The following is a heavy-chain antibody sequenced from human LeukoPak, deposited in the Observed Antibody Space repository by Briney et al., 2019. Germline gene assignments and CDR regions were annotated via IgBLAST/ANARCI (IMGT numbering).Heavy chain of an antibody. J-gene: IGHJ5*02. D-gene: IGHD2-21*01. CDR3: AKSGDGNWFET. V-gene: IGHV1-18*01. CDR2: ISGYNGDA. CDR1: GYTFTAFG. Sequence: ASVRVSCKASGYTFTAFGIGWVRQAPGQGLEWMGWISGYNGDATYAQKVQGRVTLSTDTPTSTVYMELRSLRSDDTAVHYCAKSGDGNWFETWGQGTLVSVSS.